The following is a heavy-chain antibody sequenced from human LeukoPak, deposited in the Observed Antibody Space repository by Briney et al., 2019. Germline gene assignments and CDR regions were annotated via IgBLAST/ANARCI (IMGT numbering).Heavy chain of an antibody. V-gene: IGHV3-30*18. Sequence: GGSLRLSCAASGFTFSSYGMHGGRQAPGKGLEWVAVISYDGSNKYYADSVKGRFTISRDNSKNTLYLQMNSLRAEDTAVYYCAKELSYGDAFDIWGQGTMVTVSS. D-gene: IGHD5-18*01. CDR3: AKELSYGDAFDI. CDR1: GFTFSSYG. J-gene: IGHJ3*02. CDR2: ISYDGSNK.